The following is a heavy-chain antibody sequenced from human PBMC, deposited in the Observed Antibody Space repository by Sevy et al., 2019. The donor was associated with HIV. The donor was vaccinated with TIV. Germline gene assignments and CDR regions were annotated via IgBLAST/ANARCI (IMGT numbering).Heavy chain of an antibody. J-gene: IGHJ4*02. D-gene: IGHD3-10*01. Sequence: ASVKVSCKVSGYTLTELSMHWVRQAPGKGLEWMGRFDPEDCETIYDKKFQGRVTMTEDTSTDTAYMELSSLTSEDTAVYYFATQHYYYAGSGYFDYWGQGTLVTVSS. V-gene: IGHV1-24*01. CDR3: ATQHYYYAGSGYFDY. CDR1: GYTLTELS. CDR2: FDPEDCET.